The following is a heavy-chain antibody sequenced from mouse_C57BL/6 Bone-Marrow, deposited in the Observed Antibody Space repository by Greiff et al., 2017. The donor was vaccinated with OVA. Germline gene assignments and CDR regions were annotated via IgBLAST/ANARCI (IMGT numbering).Heavy chain of an antibody. CDR2: ISSGRSTI. D-gene: IGHD1-1*02. J-gene: IGHJ3*01. CDR1: GFTFSDYG. Sequence: EVMLVASGGGLVKPGGSLKLSCAASGFTFSDYGMHWVRQAPAKGLEWVAYISSGRSTIYYADTVKGRFTISRDNAKNTLFLQMTSLRSEDTAMYYCARWYYYGQGTLVTVSA. V-gene: IGHV5-17*01. CDR3: ARWYY.